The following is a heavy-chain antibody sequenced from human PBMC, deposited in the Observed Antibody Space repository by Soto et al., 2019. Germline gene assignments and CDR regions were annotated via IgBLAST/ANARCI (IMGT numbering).Heavy chain of an antibody. D-gene: IGHD3-16*01. V-gene: IGHV3-66*01. Sequence: GVSLRLSCAASGFTVSNNYRSWVRQAPGKGLEWVSLIYSGGSTYYADSVKGRFTISRDSSKNTLYLQMNSLRAEDTAMYYCAAYSHKGYWGQGTLVTVSS. CDR3: AAYSHKGY. CDR1: GFTVSNNY. J-gene: IGHJ4*02. CDR2: IYSGGST.